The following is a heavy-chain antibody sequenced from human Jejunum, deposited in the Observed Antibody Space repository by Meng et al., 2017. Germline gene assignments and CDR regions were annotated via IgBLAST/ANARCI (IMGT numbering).Heavy chain of an antibody. V-gene: IGHV3-23*01. D-gene: IGHD3-16*01. CDR1: GFTFSNYA. CDR3: AKGGDLEV. J-gene: IGHJ4*02. Sequence: EEQLLESGGGLVPPVASLRLSWAASGFTFSNYAMNWFRQAPGKVLGYVSGVIHSGISTYYADSVRGRFTISRDNSKNTLYLQMNSLRVEDTAVYYCAKGGDLEVWGLGTLVTVSS. CDR2: VIHSGIST.